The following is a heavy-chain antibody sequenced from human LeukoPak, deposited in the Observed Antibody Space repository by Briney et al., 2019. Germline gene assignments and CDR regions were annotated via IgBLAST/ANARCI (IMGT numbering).Heavy chain of an antibody. D-gene: IGHD6-19*01. V-gene: IGHV3-30-3*01. CDR1: GFTFSSYA. CDR2: ISYDGSNK. Sequence: GGSLRLSCVASGFTFSSYAMHWVRQAPGKGLEWVAVISYDGSNKYYADSVKGRFTISRDNSKNTLYLQMNSLRAEDTAVYYCARELEQWLVLSYWGQGTLVTVSS. CDR3: ARELEQWLVLSY. J-gene: IGHJ4*02.